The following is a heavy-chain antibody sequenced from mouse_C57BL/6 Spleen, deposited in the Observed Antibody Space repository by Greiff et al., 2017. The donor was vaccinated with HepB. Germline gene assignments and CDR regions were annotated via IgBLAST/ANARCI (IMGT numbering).Heavy chain of an antibody. J-gene: IGHJ2*01. CDR2: IDPSDSYT. D-gene: IGHD1-1*01. CDR3: ARGRDYYGSSYFDY. V-gene: IGHV1-50*01. CDR1: GYTFTSYW. Sequence: VQLQQPGAELVKPGASVKLSCKASGYTFTSYWMQWVKQRPGQGLEWIGEIDPSDSYTNYNQKFKGKATLTVDTSSSTAYMQLSSLTSEDSAVYYCARGRDYYGSSYFDYWGQGTTLTVSS.